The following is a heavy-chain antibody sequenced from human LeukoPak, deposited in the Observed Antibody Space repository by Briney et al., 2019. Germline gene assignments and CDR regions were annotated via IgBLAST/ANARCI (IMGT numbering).Heavy chain of an antibody. CDR1: GFTFSSYG. CDR2: IKQDGSEK. CDR3: ARVHKDGGFGAGFDAFDI. V-gene: IGHV3-7*01. Sequence: GGSLRLSCAASGFTFSSYGMHWVRQAPGKGLEWVANIKQDGSEKYYVDSVKGRFTISRDNAKNSLYLQMNSLRAEDTAVYYCARVHKDGGFGAGFDAFDIWGQGTMVTVSS. D-gene: IGHD3-10*01. J-gene: IGHJ3*02.